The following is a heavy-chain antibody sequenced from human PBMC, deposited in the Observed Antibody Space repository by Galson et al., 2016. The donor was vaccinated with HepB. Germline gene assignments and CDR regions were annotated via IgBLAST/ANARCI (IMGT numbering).Heavy chain of an antibody. CDR3: ARRPPVGPLNWFNP. D-gene: IGHD4-23*01. Sequence: QSGAEVKKPGESLKISCKGSGYSFTSYWIGWVRQMPGKGLEWMGIIYPGDSDIRYSSSFQGQVTNAADKSISTAYRQWSSLKASDPAMYYCARRPPVGPLNWFNPWGQGTLVTVAS. CDR1: GYSFTSYW. J-gene: IGHJ5*02. V-gene: IGHV5-51*01. CDR2: IYPGDSDI.